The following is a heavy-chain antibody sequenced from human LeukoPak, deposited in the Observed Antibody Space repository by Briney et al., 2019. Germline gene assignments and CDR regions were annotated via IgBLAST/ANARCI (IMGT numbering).Heavy chain of an antibody. CDR1: GFHVCGNY. J-gene: IGHJ3*01. D-gene: IGHD3-10*01. Sequence: PGGSRRLSCAPSGFHVCGNYINWVRQAPGKGLEWVSAIHSGGSTYYTDSVKGRFTISRDISQNKVYLQMNNLRGEDTAVYYCARAGIHYGSGNDAFDVWGQGTVVSVSS. CDR3: ARAGIHYGSGNDAFDV. V-gene: IGHV3-66*01. CDR2: IHSGGST.